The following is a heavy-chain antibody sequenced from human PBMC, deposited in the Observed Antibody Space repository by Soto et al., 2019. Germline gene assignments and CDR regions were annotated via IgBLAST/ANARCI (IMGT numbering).Heavy chain of an antibody. D-gene: IGHD3-16*01. CDR2: IYYSGST. CDR3: ARSKFEDGHYYFDY. CDR1: GGSVISGTYY. V-gene: IGHV4-61*01. J-gene: IGHJ4*02. Sequence: SETLSLTCTVSGGSVISGTYYWSWIRQTPEKGLDWIGYIYYSGSTKYGPSLKSRVTISLDTSKNQFSLNLSSVTATDTGVYYCARSKFEDGHYYFDYWGQGTLVTVSS.